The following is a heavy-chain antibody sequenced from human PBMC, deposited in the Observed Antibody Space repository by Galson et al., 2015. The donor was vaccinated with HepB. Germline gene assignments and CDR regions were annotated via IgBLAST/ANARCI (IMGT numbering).Heavy chain of an antibody. D-gene: IGHD2-21*02. V-gene: IGHV3-30*03. J-gene: IGHJ6*02. CDR1: GFTFSTYG. Sequence: SLRLSCAASGFTFSTYGMHWVRQAPGKGLEWVAVISYDGSDKYFADSVKGRFTISRDNSKNTLYLQVNSLRAEDTAVYYWATVVTATHYYYYGMDVWGQGTTVTVSS. CDR2: ISYDGSDK. CDR3: ATVVTATHYYYYGMDV.